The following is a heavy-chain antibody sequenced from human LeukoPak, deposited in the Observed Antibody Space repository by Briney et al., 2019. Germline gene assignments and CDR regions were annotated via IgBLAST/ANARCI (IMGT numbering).Heavy chain of an antibody. J-gene: IGHJ4*02. CDR1: GGSINSYF. Sequence: SETLSLTCTVSGGSINSYFWSWIRQPPGKGLEWIGYIYYTGITDYNPSLKSRITVSVDTSKNQFSLKLTSVSAADTAVYYCARQGRSGTNLYRFDYWGPGTLVTVSS. V-gene: IGHV4-59*08. CDR3: ARQGRSGTNLYRFDY. CDR2: IYYTGIT. D-gene: IGHD3-10*01.